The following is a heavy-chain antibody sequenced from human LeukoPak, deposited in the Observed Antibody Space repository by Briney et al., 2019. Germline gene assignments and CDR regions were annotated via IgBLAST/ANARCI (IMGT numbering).Heavy chain of an antibody. Sequence: SETLSLTCAVYGGSFSGYYGSWIRQPPGKGLEWIGEINHSGSTNYNPSLKSRVTISVDTSKNQFSLKLSSVTAADTAMYYCARGNYYDSSGYYPLWGGQGTLVTVSS. J-gene: IGHJ4*02. CDR1: GGSFSGYY. V-gene: IGHV4-34*01. CDR3: ARGNYYDSSGYYPLW. D-gene: IGHD3-22*01. CDR2: INHSGST.